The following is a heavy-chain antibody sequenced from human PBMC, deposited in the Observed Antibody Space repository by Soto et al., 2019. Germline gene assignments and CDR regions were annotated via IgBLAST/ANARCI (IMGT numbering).Heavy chain of an antibody. CDR3: AVNAGYSSSWYN. V-gene: IGHV1-69*13. CDR1: GGTFSSHA. Sequence: ASVKVSCQASGGTFSSHAFNWVRPAPGQGLEWMGGIIPIFGTANYAQKFQGRVTITADESTSTAYMELSSLRSEDTAVYYCAVNAGYSSSWYNWGQGTLVTVSS. D-gene: IGHD6-13*01. J-gene: IGHJ4*02. CDR2: IIPIFGTA.